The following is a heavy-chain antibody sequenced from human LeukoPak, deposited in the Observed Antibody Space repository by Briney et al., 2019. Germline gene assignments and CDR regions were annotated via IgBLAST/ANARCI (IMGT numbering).Heavy chain of an antibody. D-gene: IGHD3-22*01. CDR1: SGSTSSSSYY. CDR2: VYYSGST. Sequence: SETLSLTCTVSSGSTSSSSYYWGWIRQPPGKGLEWIGSVYYSGSTYYNPSLKSRVTISVDTSKKQFSLKLSSVTAADTAVYYCARDWYDSSGYSWFDPWGQGTLVTVSS. CDR3: ARDWYDSSGYSWFDP. J-gene: IGHJ5*02. V-gene: IGHV4-39*02.